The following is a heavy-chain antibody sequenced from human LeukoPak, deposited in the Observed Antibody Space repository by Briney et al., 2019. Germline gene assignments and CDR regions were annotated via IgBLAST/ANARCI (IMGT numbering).Heavy chain of an antibody. CDR2: ISGSGGST. CDR1: GFTFSSYA. CDR3: AKDRFVVVTHFDY. J-gene: IGHJ4*02. Sequence: PGGSLRLSCAASGFTFSSYAMSWVRQAPGKGLEWVSAISGSGGSTYYADSVKGRFTISRDNFKNTLYLQMNSLRAEDTAVYYCAKDRFVVVTHFDYWGQGTLVTVSS. D-gene: IGHD2-15*01. V-gene: IGHV3-23*01.